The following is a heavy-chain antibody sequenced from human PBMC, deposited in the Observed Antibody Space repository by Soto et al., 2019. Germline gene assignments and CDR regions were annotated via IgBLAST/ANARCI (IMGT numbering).Heavy chain of an antibody. V-gene: IGHV4-4*02. CDR1: GDSINTTYW. Sequence: QVQLQQSGPGLVKPSGTLSLTCLVSGDSINTTYWWRWVRQAPGKGLEWIGEIYLTGGRSYMPALRGRITLSVDSSKTQCSLKLTSVTAADPAVYYCARAVYCTTANCWDDFVYYTIDVWGQGTAVTVSS. CDR2: IYLTGGR. J-gene: IGHJ6*02. CDR3: ARAVYCTTANCWDDFVYYTIDV. D-gene: IGHD2-2*01.